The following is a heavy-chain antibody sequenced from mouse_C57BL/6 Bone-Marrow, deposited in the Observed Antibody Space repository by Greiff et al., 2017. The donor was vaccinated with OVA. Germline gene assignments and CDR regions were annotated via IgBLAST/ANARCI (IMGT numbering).Heavy chain of an antibody. V-gene: IGHV1-39*01. CDR1: GYSFTDYN. CDR2: INPNYGTT. Sequence: VQLKESGPELVKPGASVKISCKASGYSFTDYNMNWVKQSNGKSLEWIGLINPNYGTTSYNQKFKGKATLTVDQSSSTAYMQHNSLTSEDSAVYYCARGRSLLEDWYFDVWGTGTTVTVSS. J-gene: IGHJ1*03. CDR3: ARGRSLLEDWYFDV.